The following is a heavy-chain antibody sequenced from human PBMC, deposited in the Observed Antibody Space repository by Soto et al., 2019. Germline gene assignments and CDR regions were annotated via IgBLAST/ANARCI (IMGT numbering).Heavy chain of an antibody. D-gene: IGHD6-13*01. Sequence: SETLSLTCAVYGGSFSGYHWTWIRQPPGRGLDWIGEITHTGRPNYSPSLRSRVTISVDTSKNQFSLEMRSVTAADTAVYYCASIGGLYSSSWYGGFAYWGQGTLVTVSS. CDR2: ITHTGRP. CDR1: GGSFSGYH. CDR3: ASIGGLYSSSWYGGFAY. V-gene: IGHV4-34*01. J-gene: IGHJ4*02.